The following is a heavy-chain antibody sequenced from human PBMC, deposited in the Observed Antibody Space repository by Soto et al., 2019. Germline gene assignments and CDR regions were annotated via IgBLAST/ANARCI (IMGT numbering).Heavy chain of an antibody. Sequence: GASLKISCKGSGYSFTSYWISWVRQMPGKGLEWMGRIDPSDSYTNYSPSFQGHVTISADKSISTASLQWRSLKASDTAMYYCARYYYDSSGYVDYWGQGTLVTVSS. CDR3: ARYYYDSSGYVDY. J-gene: IGHJ4*02. CDR1: GYSFTSYW. V-gene: IGHV5-10-1*01. D-gene: IGHD3-22*01. CDR2: IDPSDSYT.